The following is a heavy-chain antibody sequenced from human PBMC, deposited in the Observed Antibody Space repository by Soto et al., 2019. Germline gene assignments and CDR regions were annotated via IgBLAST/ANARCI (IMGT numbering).Heavy chain of an antibody. J-gene: IGHJ4*02. D-gene: IGHD1-26*01. CDR3: AQMFREYSGSYYFDY. CDR1: GFSLSTSGVG. Sequence: SGPTLVKPTQTLTLTCTFSGFSLSTSGVGVGWIRQPPGKALEWLALIYWDDDKRYSPSLKSRLTITKDTSKNQVVLTMTNMDPVDTATYYCAQMFREYSGSYYFDYWGQGTLVTVSS. CDR2: IYWDDDK. V-gene: IGHV2-5*02.